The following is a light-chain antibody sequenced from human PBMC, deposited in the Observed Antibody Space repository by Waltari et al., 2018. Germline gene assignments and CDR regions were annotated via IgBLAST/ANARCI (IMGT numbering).Light chain of an antibody. V-gene: IGLV1-40*01. J-gene: IGLJ3*02. CDR3: QSYDTSLSVV. CDR2: GST. Sequence: QSVLTQPPSVSGAPGQRVTISCTGSGSNIGAGYDVHWYQQLPRAAPKLLIYGSTSRRLGVPARFFGSTSGTSASLAITGLQAEDEADYYCQSYDTSLSVVFGGGTKLTVL. CDR1: GSNIGAGYD.